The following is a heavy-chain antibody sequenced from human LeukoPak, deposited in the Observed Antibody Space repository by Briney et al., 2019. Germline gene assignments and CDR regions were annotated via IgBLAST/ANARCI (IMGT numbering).Heavy chain of an antibody. D-gene: IGHD6-19*01. CDR2: IGIAGDT. Sequence: RGSLRLSCAASGFTFSSYDMHWVRQPAGKGLEWVSAIGIAGDTYYPGSVKGRFTISRENAKNSLYLQMNSLRAGDTAVYYCVRGAVDGNAFDIWGQGTVVTVSS. CDR3: VRGAVDGNAFDI. V-gene: IGHV3-13*01. J-gene: IGHJ3*02. CDR1: GFTFSSYD.